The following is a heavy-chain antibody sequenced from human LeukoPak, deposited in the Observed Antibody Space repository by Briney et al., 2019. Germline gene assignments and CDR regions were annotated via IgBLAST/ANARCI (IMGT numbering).Heavy chain of an antibody. V-gene: IGHV4-4*07. CDR1: GGSISSYY. CDR2: IYTSGST. D-gene: IGHD3-22*01. Sequence: PSETLSLTCTVSGGSISSYYWSWIRQPAGKGLEWIGRIYTSGSTNYNPSLKSRVTMSVDTSKNQFSLKLSSVTAADTAVYYCARERGYYYDSSGYYFGWFDPWGQGTLATVSS. CDR3: ARERGYYYDSSGYYFGWFDP. J-gene: IGHJ5*02.